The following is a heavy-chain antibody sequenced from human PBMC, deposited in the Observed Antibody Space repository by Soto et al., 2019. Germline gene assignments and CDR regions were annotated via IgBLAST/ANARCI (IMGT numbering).Heavy chain of an antibody. Sequence: GGSLRLSCAASGFTFSSYWMSWVRQAPGKGLEWVANIKQDGSEKYYVDSVKGRFTISRDNAKNSLYLQMNSLRAEDTAVYYCARVRVGRHGYGDYDLWGQGTLVTVSS. CDR1: GFTFSSYW. CDR2: IKQDGSEK. V-gene: IGHV3-7*01. J-gene: IGHJ4*02. D-gene: IGHD4-17*01. CDR3: ARVRVGRHGYGDYDL.